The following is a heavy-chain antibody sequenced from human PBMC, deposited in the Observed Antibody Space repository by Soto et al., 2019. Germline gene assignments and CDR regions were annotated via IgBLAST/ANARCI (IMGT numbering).Heavy chain of an antibody. D-gene: IGHD3-22*01. V-gene: IGHV3-30*04. CDR3: ARVSRAMIVVVITVSFDY. J-gene: IGHJ4*02. CDR2: ISSDGSSK. CDR1: GFTFSSYA. Sequence: QVQLVESGGGVVQPGRSLRLSCAASGFTFSSYAMHWVRQAPGKGLEWVAVISSDGSSKYYEDSVKGRFTISRDNSKKTLYLQMNSLRTEDPAVCYCARVSRAMIVVVITVSFDYWGQGTLVTVSS.